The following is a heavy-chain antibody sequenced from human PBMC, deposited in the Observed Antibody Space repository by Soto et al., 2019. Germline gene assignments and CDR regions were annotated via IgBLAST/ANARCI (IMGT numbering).Heavy chain of an antibody. D-gene: IGHD1-26*01. J-gene: IGHJ4*02. V-gene: IGHV3-13*01. CDR3: VREAGRGSGGVQELDY. CDR1: GFTFSTYD. CDR2: IGLVGDT. Sequence: EVQLVESGGGLVQPGGSLRLSCAASGFTFSTYDMHWVHQPAGKGLEWVAAIGLVGDTYYPGSVKGRFTISREDAKNSLHLEVNSLRVEDTAIYYCVREAGRGSGGVQELDYWGQGTLVTVSS.